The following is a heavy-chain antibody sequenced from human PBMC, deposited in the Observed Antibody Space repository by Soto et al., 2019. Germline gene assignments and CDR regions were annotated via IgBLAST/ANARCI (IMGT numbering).Heavy chain of an antibody. CDR1: GGSISRSSYY. D-gene: IGHD5-18*01. CDR3: SIHLGGSYGQALFDL. V-gene: IGHV4-39*01. Sequence: SETLSLTCTVSGGSISRSSYYWGWIRQPTGKGLEWIGSIYYSGSTYYNPSLKSRVTISVDTSKNQFSLKLSSVTAADTAVYYCSIHLGGSYGQALFDLWGQGTLVTVSS. CDR2: IYYSGST. J-gene: IGHJ5*02.